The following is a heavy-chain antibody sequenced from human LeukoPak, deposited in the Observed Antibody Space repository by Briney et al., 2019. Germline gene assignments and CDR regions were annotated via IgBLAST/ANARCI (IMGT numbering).Heavy chain of an antibody. CDR2: ITGSTGST. Sequence: GGSLRLSCAASGFTFSSYAMTWVRQPPGKGLEGVSSITGSTGSTYYADSVKGRFTISRDNSKNTLYLQMNTLRAEDTAVYYCATGGGHCSGGNCYSGFYFDFWGQGTLVTVSS. V-gene: IGHV3-23*01. CDR1: GFTFSSYA. D-gene: IGHD2-15*01. CDR3: ATGGGHCSGGNCYSGFYFDF. J-gene: IGHJ4*02.